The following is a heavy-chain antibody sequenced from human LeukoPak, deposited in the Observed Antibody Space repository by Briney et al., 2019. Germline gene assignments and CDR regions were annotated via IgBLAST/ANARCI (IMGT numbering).Heavy chain of an antibody. V-gene: IGHV3-20*04. CDR2: INWNGGST. CDR3: ARVRVGATKGYYFDY. CDR1: GFTSDDYG. D-gene: IGHD1-26*01. J-gene: IGHJ4*02. Sequence: PGGSLRLSCAASGFTSDDYGMSWVRQAPGKGLEWVSGINWNGGSTGYADSVKGRFTISRDNAKNSLYLQMNSLRAEDTAVYYCARVRVGATKGYYFDYWGQGTLVTVSS.